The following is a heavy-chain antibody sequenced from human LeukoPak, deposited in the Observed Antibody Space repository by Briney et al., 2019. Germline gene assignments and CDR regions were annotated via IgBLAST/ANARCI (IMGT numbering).Heavy chain of an antibody. V-gene: IGHV3-7*01. Sequence: GGSLRLSCAASGFTFSTYWMSWVRQAPGKGLEWVANIKQDGSEKSYVDSVKGRFTISRDSAKNSLYLQMNSLRAEDTAVYYCARNRGYSYGESDCWGQGTLVTVSS. J-gene: IGHJ4*02. CDR2: IKQDGSEK. CDR1: GFTFSTYW. CDR3: ARNRGYSYGESDC. D-gene: IGHD5-18*01.